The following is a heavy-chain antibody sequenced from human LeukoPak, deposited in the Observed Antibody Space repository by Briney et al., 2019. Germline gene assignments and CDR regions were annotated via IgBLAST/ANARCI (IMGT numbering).Heavy chain of an antibody. D-gene: IGHD3-3*01. CDR2: ISSNGGST. J-gene: IGHJ4*02. CDR1: GFTFSSYA. CDR3: ARGYDFWSGYWSHSDY. Sequence: PGGSLRLSCAASGFTFSSYAMHWVRQAPGKGLEYVSAISSNGGSTYYANSVKGRFTISRDNSKNTLYLQMGGLRAEDVAVYYCARGYDFWSGYWSHSDYWGQGTLVTVSS. V-gene: IGHV3-64*01.